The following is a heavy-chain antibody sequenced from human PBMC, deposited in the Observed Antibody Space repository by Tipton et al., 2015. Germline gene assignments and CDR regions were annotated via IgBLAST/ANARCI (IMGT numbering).Heavy chain of an antibody. D-gene: IGHD2-21*01. V-gene: IGHV4-61*01. Sequence: TLSLTCTVSGVSVTSGSFYWSWIRQSPGKGLEWIGYIYHTGSTIYNPSLKSRVTISLDRSKNQFSLKLSSVTAADTAVYYCARGWCPDYWGQGTLVTVSS. CDR2: IYHTGST. CDR3: ARGWCPDY. J-gene: IGHJ4*02. CDR1: GVSVTSGSFY.